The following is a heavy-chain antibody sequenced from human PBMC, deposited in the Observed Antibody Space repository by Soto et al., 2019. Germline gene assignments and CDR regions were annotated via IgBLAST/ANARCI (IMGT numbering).Heavy chain of an antibody. CDR3: ARGANPVYYYYGMDV. V-gene: IGHV4-59*01. D-gene: IGHD3-16*01. J-gene: IGHJ6*02. CDR2: IYYSGST. CDR1: GGSISSYY. Sequence: ETLSLTCTVSGGSISSYYWSWIRQPPGKGLEWIGYIYYSGSTNYNPSLKSRVTISVDTSKNQFSLKLSSVTAADTAVYYCARGANPVYYYYGMDVWGQGTTVTVSS.